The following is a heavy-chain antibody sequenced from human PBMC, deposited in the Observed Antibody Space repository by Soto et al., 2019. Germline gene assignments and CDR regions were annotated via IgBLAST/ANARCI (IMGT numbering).Heavy chain of an antibody. V-gene: IGHV3-33*01. J-gene: IGHJ4*02. D-gene: IGHD3-10*01. CDR3: ARVGMVRGNVANFFDY. CDR2: IYYDGTNK. CDR1: GLTFSTSG. Sequence: QVHLVESGGGVVQPGTSLRLSCAASGLTFSTSGMHWVRQAPGKGLEWVAVIYYDGTNKHYADSVRGRFTVARDNSKNTVYLEMNSLRDGDTAVYYCARVGMVRGNVANFFDYWGQGTLVTVSS.